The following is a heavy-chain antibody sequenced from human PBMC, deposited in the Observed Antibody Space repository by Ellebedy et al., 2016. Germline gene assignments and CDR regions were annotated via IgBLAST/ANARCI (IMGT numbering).Heavy chain of an antibody. CDR1: GFTFSSYG. V-gene: IGHV3-33*01. Sequence: GGSLRLSCAASGFTFSSYGMHWVRQAPGKGLEWVAFIWYDGSNKYYADSVKGRFTISRDNSKNTLYLHMNSLRAEDTAVYYCARWGHYYDSTGGDYYYYGMDVWGQGTTVTVSS. CDR2: IWYDGSNK. D-gene: IGHD3-22*01. J-gene: IGHJ6*02. CDR3: ARWGHYYDSTGGDYYYYGMDV.